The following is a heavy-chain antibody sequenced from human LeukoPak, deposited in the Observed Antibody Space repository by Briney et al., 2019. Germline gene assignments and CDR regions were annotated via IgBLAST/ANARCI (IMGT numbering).Heavy chain of an antibody. Sequence: SETLSLTCSVSGGSITRLYCNWIRQPPGKGLEWIGSTYYSGSFDYNPSLESRVTMSVDTSKNQFSLNLRSVTAADTAVYYCAGSYYYASGSGYWGQGTLVTVSS. V-gene: IGHV4-59*08. D-gene: IGHD3-10*01. J-gene: IGHJ4*02. CDR3: AGSYYYASGSGY. CDR2: TYYSGSF. CDR1: GGSITRLY.